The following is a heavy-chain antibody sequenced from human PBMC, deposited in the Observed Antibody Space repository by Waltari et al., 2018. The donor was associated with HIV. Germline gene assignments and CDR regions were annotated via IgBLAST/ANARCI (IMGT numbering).Heavy chain of an antibody. CDR1: GFTVSSSY. CDR3: ARQRNWNEDFDD. D-gene: IGHD1-1*01. Sequence: EVQLVESGGDLVQPGGSLRLSCAASGFTVSSSYMSWVRQAPGEGLEWCSVMYSDGTTYYAGSVKGRFTISRDNSKNTLYLQMSSLRGEDTAVYYCARQRNWNEDFDDWGQGTLVTVSS. J-gene: IGHJ4*02. V-gene: IGHV3-66*04. CDR2: MYSDGTT.